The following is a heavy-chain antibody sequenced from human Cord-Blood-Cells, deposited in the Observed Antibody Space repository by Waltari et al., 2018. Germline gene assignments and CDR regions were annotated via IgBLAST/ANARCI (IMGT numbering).Heavy chain of an antibody. V-gene: IGHV2-26*01. CDR2: IFSNDEK. J-gene: IGHJ3*02. Sequence: QVTLKESGPVLVKPTETLTLTCTVSGFSLSNARMGVSWIRQSPGKALEWLAHIFSNDEKSYSTSRKSRLTITKDTAKSQVVLTMTNMDPVDTATYYCARIRGFGKGTGDAFDIWGQGTMVTVSS. CDR3: ARIRGFGKGTGDAFDI. D-gene: IGHD3-10*01. CDR1: GFSLSNARMG.